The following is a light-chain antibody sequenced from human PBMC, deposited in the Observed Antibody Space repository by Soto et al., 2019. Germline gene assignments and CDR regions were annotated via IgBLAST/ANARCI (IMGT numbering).Light chain of an antibody. Sequence: QSVLTQPPSVSAAPGQKVTISCSGSNSNIGNNYVSWYQQLPGTAPKLLIYENNKRPSGIPDRFSGSKSGTSATLGITGLQTGDEADYYCGTWDSSLSAFYVFGTGTKVTVL. CDR2: ENN. J-gene: IGLJ1*01. V-gene: IGLV1-51*02. CDR1: NSNIGNNY. CDR3: GTWDSSLSAFYV.